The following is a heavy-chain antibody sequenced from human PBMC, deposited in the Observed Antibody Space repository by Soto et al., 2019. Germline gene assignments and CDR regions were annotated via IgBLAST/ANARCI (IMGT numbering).Heavy chain of an antibody. V-gene: IGHV1-8*01. D-gene: IGHD3-3*01. CDR2: MNPNSGNT. CDR3: ARSTDLEWLLGNRFDP. Sequence: ASLKVSCKASGYTFTSYDINWVRQATGQGLEWMGWMNPNSGNTGYAQKFQGRVTMTRNTSISTAYMELSSLRSEDTAVYYCARSTDLEWLLGNRFDPWGQGTLVTVSS. CDR1: GYTFTSYD. J-gene: IGHJ5*02.